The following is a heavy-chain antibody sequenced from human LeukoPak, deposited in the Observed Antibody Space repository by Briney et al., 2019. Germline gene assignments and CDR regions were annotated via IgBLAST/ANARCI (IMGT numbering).Heavy chain of an antibody. CDR1: GGSISSGDYY. Sequence: SETLYLTCTVSGGSISSGDYYWSWIRQPPGKGLEWIGYIYYSGSTYYNPSLKSRVTISVDTSKNQFSLKLSSVTAADTAVYYCARDPGWLPDYWGQGTLVTVSS. V-gene: IGHV4-30-4*08. CDR2: IYYSGST. CDR3: ARDPGWLPDY. D-gene: IGHD5-24*01. J-gene: IGHJ4*02.